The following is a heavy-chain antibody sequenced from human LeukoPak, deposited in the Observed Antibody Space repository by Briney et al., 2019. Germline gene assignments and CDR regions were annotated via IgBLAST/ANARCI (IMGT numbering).Heavy chain of an antibody. CDR3: ARHNVVLPVPPQ. V-gene: IGHV4-39*01. CDR2: IFYTGSS. Sequence: SSETLSLTCNVSGSSMKSHTYSWVWIRQPPGKGLEWFGSIFYTGSSYYKPSVKRRVTIAVETSRNRFSVDIRSVTAADTATYFCARHNVVLPVPPQWGQGTLVAVSS. CDR1: GSSMKSHTYS. J-gene: IGHJ4*02. D-gene: IGHD2-21*01.